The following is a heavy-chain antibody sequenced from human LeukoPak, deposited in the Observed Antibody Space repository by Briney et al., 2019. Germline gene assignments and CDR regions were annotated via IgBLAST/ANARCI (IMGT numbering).Heavy chain of an antibody. V-gene: IGHV3-30*02. D-gene: IGHD3-3*01. CDR2: IRYDGSNK. CDR3: AKEGPYYDFWSGYSADY. Sequence: GGSLRLSCAASGFTFSSYGMHWVRQAPGKGLEWVAFIRYDGSNKYYADSVKGRFTISSDNSKNTLYLQMNSLRAEDTAVYYCAKEGPYYDFWSGYSADYWGQGTLVTVSS. J-gene: IGHJ4*02. CDR1: GFTFSSYG.